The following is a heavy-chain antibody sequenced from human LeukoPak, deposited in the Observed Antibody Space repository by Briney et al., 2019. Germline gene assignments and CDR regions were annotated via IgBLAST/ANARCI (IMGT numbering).Heavy chain of an antibody. CDR1: GFSVTNNY. D-gene: IGHD5-24*01. CDR2: FYVGGAT. V-gene: IGHV3-53*01. CDR3: ARGDGYNFFDY. Sequence: GGSLRLSCAVSGFSVTNNYMSWVRQAPGKGLEWVSVFYVGGATYYADSVKGRFTITRDNSENTLYLQMKSLRAEDTAVYYCARGDGYNFFDYWGQGTLVTVSS. J-gene: IGHJ4*02.